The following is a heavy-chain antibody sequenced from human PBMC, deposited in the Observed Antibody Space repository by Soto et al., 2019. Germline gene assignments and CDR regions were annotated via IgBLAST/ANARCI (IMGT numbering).Heavy chain of an antibody. CDR3: ARDPSLGGSGSYHLAADAFDI. D-gene: IGHD3-10*01. Sequence: EVQLVESGGGLVKPGGSLRLSCAASGFTFSSYSMNWVRQAPGKGLEWVSSISSSSSYIYYADSVKGRFTISRDNAQNSLYLQMNSLRAEDTAVYYCARDPSLGGSGSYHLAADAFDIWGQGTMVTVSS. CDR2: ISSSSSYI. V-gene: IGHV3-21*01. J-gene: IGHJ3*02. CDR1: GFTFSSYS.